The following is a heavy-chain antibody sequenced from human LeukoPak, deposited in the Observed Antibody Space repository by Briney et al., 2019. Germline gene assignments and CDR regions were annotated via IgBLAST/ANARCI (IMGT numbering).Heavy chain of an antibody. Sequence: SQTLSLTCTVSGASISSGGYYWTWIRQPAGKGLEWIGRFYSTGSTNYNPSLKSRVTMSVDTSKNQFSLKLSSVTAADTAVYYCARDQYSGSLDYWGQGTLVTVSS. CDR1: GASISSGGYY. D-gene: IGHD1-26*01. J-gene: IGHJ4*02. CDR2: FYSTGST. V-gene: IGHV4-61*02. CDR3: ARDQYSGSLDY.